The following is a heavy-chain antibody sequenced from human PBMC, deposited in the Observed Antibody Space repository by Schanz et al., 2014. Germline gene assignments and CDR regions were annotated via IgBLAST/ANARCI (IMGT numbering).Heavy chain of an antibody. CDR3: ATVHYYDSGAA. D-gene: IGHD3-22*01. CDR1: GFPFSMAW. CDR2: IRSKNDGGTT. J-gene: IGHJ4*02. V-gene: IGHV3-15*01. Sequence: EVQLVESGGGLVKPGGSLRLSCAASGFPFSMAWMTWVRQAPGKGLEWVGHIRSKNDGGTTDYAAPVKGRFTISRDDSKNTVYLQMSSLKTEDTAVYYCATVHYYDSGAAGGQGTLVTVSS.